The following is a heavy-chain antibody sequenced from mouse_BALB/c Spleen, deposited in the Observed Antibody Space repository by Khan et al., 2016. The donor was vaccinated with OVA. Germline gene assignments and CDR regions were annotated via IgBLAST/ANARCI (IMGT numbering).Heavy chain of an antibody. Sequence: EVELVESGGGLVQPGDSLRLSCAPSGFTFTDYYMSWVRQPPGKALEWLGFIRNKDNGYTTEYSASVKGRFTISRDTYQSILYLQMNTLRAEDSATYDWASDMCKDYRDAAKWGQGTMVTGSA. J-gene: IGHJ3*02. D-gene: IGHD2-14*01. CDR2: IRNKDNGYTT. CDR1: GFTFTDYY. CDR3: ASDMCKDYRDAAK. V-gene: IGHV7-3*02.